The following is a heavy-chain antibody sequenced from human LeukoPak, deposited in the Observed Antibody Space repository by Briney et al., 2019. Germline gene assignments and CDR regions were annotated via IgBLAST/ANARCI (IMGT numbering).Heavy chain of an antibody. CDR3: TRGRAAFAY. CDR1: GFTFSGSW. Sequence: PGGSLRLSCVASGFTFSGSWMSWVRQAPGKALEWVANIKQDGSDKCYVDSVKGRFTISKDNAKSSLYLQVDSLRADDTAVYYCTRGRAAFAYWGQGTLVTVSS. V-gene: IGHV3-7*01. J-gene: IGHJ4*02. CDR2: IKQDGSDK.